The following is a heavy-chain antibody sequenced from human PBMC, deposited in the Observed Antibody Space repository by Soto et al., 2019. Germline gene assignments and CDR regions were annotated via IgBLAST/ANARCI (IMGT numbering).Heavy chain of an antibody. CDR2: ISSSSSYI. CDR1: GFTFSSYS. J-gene: IGHJ4*02. Sequence: GGSLRLSCAASGFTFSSYSMNWVRQAPGKGLEWVSSISSSSSYIYYADSVKGRFTISRDNAKNSLYLQINSPRAEDTAVYYCARGYFDWNFDYWGQGTLVTVSS. D-gene: IGHD3-9*01. CDR3: ARGYFDWNFDY. V-gene: IGHV3-21*01.